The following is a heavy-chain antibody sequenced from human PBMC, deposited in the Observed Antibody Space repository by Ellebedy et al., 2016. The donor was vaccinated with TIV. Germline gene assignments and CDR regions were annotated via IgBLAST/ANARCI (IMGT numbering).Heavy chain of an antibody. CDR1: GYTFINYD. D-gene: IGHD2-15*01. J-gene: IGHJ4*02. V-gene: IGHV1-8*03. Sequence: AASVKVSCKASGYTFINYDINWVRQAPGQGLEWMGWLNPNSGSTGSAQKFQGRVTISRDTSISTAYMELSSLRSEDTAVYYCEGYDYWGQGTLVTVSS. CDR2: LNPNSGST. CDR3: EGYDY.